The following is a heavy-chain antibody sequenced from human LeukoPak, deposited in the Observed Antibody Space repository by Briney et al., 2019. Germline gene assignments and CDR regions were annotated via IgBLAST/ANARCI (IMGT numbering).Heavy chain of an antibody. CDR1: GFTVSSNY. CDR3: ARDLSSTGWFDP. D-gene: IGHD2-2*01. J-gene: IGHJ5*02. V-gene: IGHV3-66*02. CDR2: IYGGGST. Sequence: GGSLRLSCAASGFTVSSNYMSWVRQAPGKGLEWVSVIYGGGSTYYADSVKGRFTISRDNSKNTLYLQMNSLRAEDTAVYYCARDLSSTGWFDPWGQGTLVTVSS.